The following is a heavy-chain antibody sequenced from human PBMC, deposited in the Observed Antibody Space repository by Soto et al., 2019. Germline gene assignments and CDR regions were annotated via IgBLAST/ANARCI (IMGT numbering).Heavy chain of an antibody. CDR2: ISGSGGST. CDR1: GFTFRSYA. Sequence: PGXSLILSCVASGFTFRSYAMSCVRQAPGKGLEWVSAISGSGGSTYYADSVKGRFTISRDNSKNTLYLQMNSLRAEDTAVYYCAKETYYSGLDVWGQGTTVTVSS. V-gene: IGHV3-23*01. J-gene: IGHJ6*02. CDR3: AKETYYSGLDV.